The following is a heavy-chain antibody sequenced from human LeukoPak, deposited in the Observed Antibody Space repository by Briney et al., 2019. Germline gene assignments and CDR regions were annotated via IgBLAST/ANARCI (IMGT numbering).Heavy chain of an antibody. J-gene: IGHJ4*02. Sequence: KPSETLSLTCTVSGGSISSSSYYWGWIRQPPGKGLEWIGSIYYSGSTYYNPSLKSRVTISVDTSKNQFSLKLSSVTAADTAVYYCATPTVDYDFWSGYLRGYYFDYWGQRTLVTVSS. CDR3: ATPTVDYDFWSGYLRGYYFDY. CDR2: IYYSGST. D-gene: IGHD3-3*01. CDR1: GGSISSSSYY. V-gene: IGHV4-39*01.